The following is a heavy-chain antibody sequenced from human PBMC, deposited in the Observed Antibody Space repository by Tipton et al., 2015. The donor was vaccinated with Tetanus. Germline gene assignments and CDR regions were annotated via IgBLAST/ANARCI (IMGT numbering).Heavy chain of an antibody. CDR2: IYYSGST. CDR3: ARGSTYYYDSSGYSLYLNWFAP. Sequence: TLSLTCTVSGGSVSSGSYYWSWIRQPPGKGLEWIGYIYYSGSTNYNPSLKSRVTISVDTSKNQFSLKLSSVTAADTAVYYCARGSTYYYDSSGYSLYLNWFAPWGQGTLVTVSS. J-gene: IGHJ5*02. V-gene: IGHV4-61*01. CDR1: GGSVSSGSYY. D-gene: IGHD3-22*01.